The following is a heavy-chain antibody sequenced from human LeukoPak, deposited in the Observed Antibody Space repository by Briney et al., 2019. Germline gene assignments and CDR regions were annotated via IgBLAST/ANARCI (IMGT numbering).Heavy chain of an antibody. Sequence: GESLKISXKGSGYSFTSYWIGWVRQMPGKGLEWMGIIYPGDSDTIYSPSFQGQVTISADKSISTAYLQWSSLKASDTAMYYCARRSRFRFLEWLPDYWGQGTLVTVSS. V-gene: IGHV5-51*01. J-gene: IGHJ4*02. CDR3: ARRSRFRFLEWLPDY. CDR2: IYPGDSDT. CDR1: GYSFTSYW. D-gene: IGHD3-3*01.